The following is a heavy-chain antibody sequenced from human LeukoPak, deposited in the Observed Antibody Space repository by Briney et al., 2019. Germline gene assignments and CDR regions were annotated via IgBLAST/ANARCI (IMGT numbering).Heavy chain of an antibody. J-gene: IGHJ4*02. V-gene: IGHV3-48*01. CDR3: AGTPITTISVFDY. D-gene: IGHD3-22*01. Sequence: GGSLRLSCAASGFTFSSYSMNWVRQAPGKGLEWVSYISSSSSTIYYADSVKGRFTISRDNAKNSLYLQMNSLRAEDTAVYYCAGTPITTISVFDYWGQGTLVTVSS. CDR1: GFTFSSYS. CDR2: ISSSSSTI.